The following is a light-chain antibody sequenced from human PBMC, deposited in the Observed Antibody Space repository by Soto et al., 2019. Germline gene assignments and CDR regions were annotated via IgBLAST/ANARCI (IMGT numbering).Light chain of an antibody. V-gene: IGKV1-5*03. Sequence: DIQMTQSPSTLSASVGDRVIITCRASQSISSWLAWYQQKAGKAPKLLIYKASSLDSGVPSRFSGSGSGTEFTLTISSLQRDDFATYYCQQYNSYPLTFGGGTKVEIK. CDR1: QSISSW. CDR2: KAS. CDR3: QQYNSYPLT. J-gene: IGKJ4*01.